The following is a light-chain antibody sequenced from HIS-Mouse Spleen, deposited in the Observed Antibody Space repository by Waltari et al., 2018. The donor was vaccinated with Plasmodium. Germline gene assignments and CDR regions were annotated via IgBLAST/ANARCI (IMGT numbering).Light chain of an antibody. CDR2: DAS. V-gene: IGKV1-13*02. CDR3: QQFNSYPQGT. CDR1: QGISSA. Sequence: AIQLTQSPSSLSASVGDRVTITCRASQGISSALAWYQQKPGKAPKLLIYDASSLESGAPSRFSGSGSGTDFTLTISSLQPEYFATYYCQQFNSYPQGTFGQGTRLEIK. J-gene: IGKJ5*01.